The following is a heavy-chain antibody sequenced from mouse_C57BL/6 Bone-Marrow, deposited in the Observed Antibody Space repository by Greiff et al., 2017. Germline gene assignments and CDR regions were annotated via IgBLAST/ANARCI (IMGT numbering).Heavy chain of an antibody. V-gene: IGHV1-64*01. CDR3: ARLRLRYYAMDD. J-gene: IGHJ4*01. CDR2: IHPNSGST. Sequence: VKLQQPGAELVKPGASVKLSCKASGYTFTSYWMHWVKQRPGQGLEWIGMIHPNSGSTNYNEKFKSKATLTVDKSSSTAYMQLSSLTSEDSAVYYCARLRLRYYAMDDWGQGTSVTVSS. D-gene: IGHD2-4*01. CDR1: GYTFTSYW.